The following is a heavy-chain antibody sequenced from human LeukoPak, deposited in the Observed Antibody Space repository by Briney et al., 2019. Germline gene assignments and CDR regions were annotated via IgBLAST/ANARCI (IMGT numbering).Heavy chain of an antibody. CDR3: ARDKIYGDYDLDFDY. J-gene: IGHJ4*02. D-gene: IGHD4-17*01. Sequence: SETLSLTCTVSGGSISSYYWSWIRQPAGKGLEWIGRIYTSGSTNYNPSLKSRVTMSVDTSKNQFSLKLSSVTAADTAAYYCARDKIYGDYDLDFDYWGQGTLVTVSS. CDR2: IYTSGST. V-gene: IGHV4-4*07. CDR1: GGSISSYY.